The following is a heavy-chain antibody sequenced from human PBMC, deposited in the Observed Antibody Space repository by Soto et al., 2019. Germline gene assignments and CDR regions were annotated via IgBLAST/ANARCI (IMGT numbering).Heavy chain of an antibody. CDR3: ARQVRAGVFDY. CDR1: GFDFTTYW. CDR2: INPGDSDT. V-gene: IGHV5-51*01. J-gene: IGHJ4*02. Sequence: GESLKISCKGSGFDFTTYWIGWVRQMPGKGLEWKMIINPGDSDTRYSPSFQGRVTVSGDKSISTAYLQWSSLEASDTAMYYCARQVRAGVFDYWGQGTLVTVSS.